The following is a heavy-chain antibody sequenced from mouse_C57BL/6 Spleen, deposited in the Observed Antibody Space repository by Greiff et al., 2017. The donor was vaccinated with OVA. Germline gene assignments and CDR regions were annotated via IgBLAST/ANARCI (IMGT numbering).Heavy chain of an antibody. J-gene: IGHJ2*01. Sequence: EVQRVESVAELVRPGASVKLSCTASGFNIKNTYMHWVKQRPEQGLEWIGRIDPANGNTKYAPKFPGKATITADTSSNTAYLQRSSRTAEDTAIYYCARDWDFDDWGQGTTLTVSS. CDR3: ARDWDFDD. CDR2: IDPANGNT. D-gene: IGHD4-1*01. CDR1: GFNIKNTY. V-gene: IGHV14-3*01.